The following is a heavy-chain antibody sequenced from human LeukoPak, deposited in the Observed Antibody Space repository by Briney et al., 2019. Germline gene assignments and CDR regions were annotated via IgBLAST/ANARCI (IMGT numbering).Heavy chain of an antibody. Sequence: PGRPLRLSCAASGFTFSSYAMHWVRQAPGKGLEWVAVISYDGSNKYYADSVKGRFTISRDNSKNTLYLQMNSLRAEDTAVYYCARDVGPMVRGVIHYYYYYGMDVWCQGTTVTVSS. J-gene: IGHJ6*02. CDR3: ARDVGPMVRGVIHYYYYYGMDV. D-gene: IGHD3-10*01. CDR1: GFTFSSYA. V-gene: IGHV3-30-3*01. CDR2: ISYDGSNK.